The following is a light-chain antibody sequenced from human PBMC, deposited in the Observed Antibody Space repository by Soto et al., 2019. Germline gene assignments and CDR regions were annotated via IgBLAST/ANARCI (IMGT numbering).Light chain of an antibody. J-gene: IGLJ1*01. V-gene: IGLV2-14*01. CDR3: SSYTSSSTQV. CDR2: EVS. CDR1: SRDVGGYNY. Sequence: QSALTQPASVSGSPGQSITISCTGTSRDVGGYNYVSWYQQFPGKAPKLMIFEVSNRPSGVSNRFSGSKSGNTASLTISGLQPEDEADYYCSSYTSSSTQVFGTGTKVTVL.